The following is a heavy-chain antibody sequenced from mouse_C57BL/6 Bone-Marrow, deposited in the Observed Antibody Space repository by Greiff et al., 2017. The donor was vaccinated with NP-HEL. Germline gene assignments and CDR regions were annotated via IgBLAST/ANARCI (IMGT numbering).Heavy chain of an antibody. CDR3: ARQRFLITTVVAFDY. Sequence: EVKLVESGGDLVKPGGSLKLSCAASGFTFSSYGMSWVRQTPDKRLEWVATISSGGSYTYYPDSVKGRFTISRDNAKNTLYLQMSSLKSEDTAMYYCARQRFLITTVVAFDYWGQGTTLTVSS. D-gene: IGHD1-1*01. CDR2: ISSGGSYT. V-gene: IGHV5-6*01. CDR1: GFTFSSYG. J-gene: IGHJ2*01.